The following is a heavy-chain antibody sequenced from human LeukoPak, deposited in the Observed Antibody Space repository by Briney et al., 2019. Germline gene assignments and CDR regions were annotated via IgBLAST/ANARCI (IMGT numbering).Heavy chain of an antibody. Sequence: GGSLRLSCAASGFTFSTYSMNWVRQPPGKGLEWVSSITSSSSSRYYADSAKGRFTISRDNAKNSLYLQMNNLRAEDTAVYYCARREGNLDSWGQGTLVTVSS. J-gene: IGHJ4*02. CDR1: GFTFSTYS. D-gene: IGHD5-24*01. CDR3: ARREGNLDS. CDR2: ITSSSSSR. V-gene: IGHV3-21*01.